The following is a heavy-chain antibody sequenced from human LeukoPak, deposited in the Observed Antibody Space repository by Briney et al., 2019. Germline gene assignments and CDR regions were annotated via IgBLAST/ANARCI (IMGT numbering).Heavy chain of an antibody. J-gene: IGHJ5*02. Sequence: GGSPRLSCVASGFIFSSYGMAWVRQAPGKGLEWVSTMSAGGENTHYADSVRGRFTISRDNSKDTLYLQMNSLRAEDTAVYYCTKDAGPTFDWFAPWGQGTRVTVSS. CDR2: MSAGGENT. CDR1: GFIFSSYG. V-gene: IGHV3-23*01. CDR3: TKDAGPTFDWFAP.